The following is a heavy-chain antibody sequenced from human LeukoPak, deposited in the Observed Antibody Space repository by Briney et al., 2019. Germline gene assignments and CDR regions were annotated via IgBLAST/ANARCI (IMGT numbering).Heavy chain of an antibody. CDR1: GGTFSSYA. D-gene: IGHD3-22*01. CDR2: IIPIFGTA. CDR3: VRDGSYYDSTGYYYLY. J-gene: IGHJ4*02. V-gene: IGHV1-69*13. Sequence: GASVKVSRKASGGTFSSYAISWVRQAPGQGLEWMGGIIPIFGTANYAQKFQGRVTITADESTSTAYMELSSLRSDDTAVYYCVRDGSYYDSTGYYYLYWGQGTLVTVSS.